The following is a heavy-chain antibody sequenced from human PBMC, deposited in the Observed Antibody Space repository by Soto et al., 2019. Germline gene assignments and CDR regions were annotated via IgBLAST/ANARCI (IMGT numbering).Heavy chain of an antibody. D-gene: IGHD2-21*02. Sequence: PSETLSLTCTVSGGSISGYYWSWIRQPPGKGLEWIGNVYYSGGAKYNPSVKRRASISVDTSKNQFPLNLSSVAAADTAVYYCTRDGDGRMTTNPYYYYGMDVWGPGITVTVSS. CDR3: TRDGDGRMTTNPYYYYGMDV. CDR1: GGSISGYY. CDR2: VYYSGGA. J-gene: IGHJ6*02. V-gene: IGHV4-59*01.